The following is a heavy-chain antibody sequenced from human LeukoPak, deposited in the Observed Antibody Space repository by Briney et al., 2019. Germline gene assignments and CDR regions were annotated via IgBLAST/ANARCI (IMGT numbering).Heavy chain of an antibody. CDR2: IYSGGST. J-gene: IGHJ4*02. D-gene: IGHD6-13*01. CDR1: GFTVSSNY. CDR3: ARGTIAAAVIGY. V-gene: IGHV3-53*01. Sequence: PGGSLRPSCAASGFTVSSNYMSWVRQAPGKGLEWVSVIYSGGSTYYADSVKGRFTISRDNSKNTLYLQMNSLRAEDTAVYYCARGTIAAAVIGYWGQGTLVTVSS.